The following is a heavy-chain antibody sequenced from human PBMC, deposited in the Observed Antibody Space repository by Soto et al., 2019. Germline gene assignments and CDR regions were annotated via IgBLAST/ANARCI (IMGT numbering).Heavy chain of an antibody. J-gene: IGHJ4*02. V-gene: IGHV4-30-4*01. D-gene: IGHD1-1*01. Sequence: SETRSLTCTLSVFSISSFDYYWGWIREPPGKGLEWIGYIYYSGSTYYNPSLKSRVTISVDTSKNQFSLKLSSVTAADTAVYYCARGPTWKRVTLVFDYWGQGNLVTVSS. CDR2: IYYSGST. CDR3: ARGPTWKRVTLVFDY. CDR1: VFSISSFDYY.